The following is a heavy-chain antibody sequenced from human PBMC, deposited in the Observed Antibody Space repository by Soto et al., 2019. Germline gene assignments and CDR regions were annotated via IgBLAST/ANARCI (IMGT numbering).Heavy chain of an antibody. CDR3: ARALGDSSGPYELCYYMDV. CDR2: IIPILGIA. Sequence: VQLVQSGAEVQKPGSSVKVSCKASGGTFSSYTISWVRQAPGQGLEWMGRIIPILGIANYAQKFQGRVTITADKSTSTAYMELSSLRSEDTAVYYCARALGDSSGPYELCYYMDVWGKGTTVTVSS. J-gene: IGHJ6*03. D-gene: IGHD6-19*01. V-gene: IGHV1-69*02. CDR1: GGTFSSYT.